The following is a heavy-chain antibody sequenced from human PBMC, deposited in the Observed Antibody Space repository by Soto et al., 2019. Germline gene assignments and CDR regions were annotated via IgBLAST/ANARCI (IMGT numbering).Heavy chain of an antibody. CDR2: ISGSGGST. Sequence: EVQLLESGGGLVQPGGSLRLSCAASGFTFSSYAMSWVRQAPGKGLEWVSAISGSGGSTYYADSVKGRFNISRDNSKNSLYMQINRLRAEDTAVYYFSKDSGARYDYVWGRYRFSSVDYWGQGTLVTVSS. CDR1: GFTFSSYA. CDR3: SKDSGARYDYVWGRYRFSSVDY. J-gene: IGHJ4*02. V-gene: IGHV3-23*01. D-gene: IGHD3-16*02.